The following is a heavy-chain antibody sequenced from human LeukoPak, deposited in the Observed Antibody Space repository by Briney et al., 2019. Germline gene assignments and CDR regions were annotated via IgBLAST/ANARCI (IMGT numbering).Heavy chain of an antibody. Sequence: GGSLRLSCAASGFTFSDSAMNWVRQAPGKGLEWLSLINFSGGNTYYADSMKGRFTISRDNSKDTLYLQMNSLRAENTAIYYCARDIEFSTWGLGTMVTVSS. CDR3: ARDIEFST. J-gene: IGHJ3*01. CDR1: GFTFSDSA. D-gene: IGHD3-3*02. CDR2: INFSGGNT. V-gene: IGHV3-23*01.